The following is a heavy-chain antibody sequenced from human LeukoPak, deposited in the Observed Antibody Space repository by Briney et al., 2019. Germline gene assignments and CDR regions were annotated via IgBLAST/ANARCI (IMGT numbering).Heavy chain of an antibody. CDR1: GFTFSNAW. V-gene: IGHV3-15*01. CDR2: IKSKTYGGTT. Sequence: GGSLRLSCAASGFTFSNAWMNWVRQAPGKGLEWVGRIKSKTYGGTTDYAAPVKGRFTISRDDSKNTVYLQMNSLKTEDTGVYYCSTATSYWGQGSLVTVSS. J-gene: IGHJ4*02. CDR3: STATSY.